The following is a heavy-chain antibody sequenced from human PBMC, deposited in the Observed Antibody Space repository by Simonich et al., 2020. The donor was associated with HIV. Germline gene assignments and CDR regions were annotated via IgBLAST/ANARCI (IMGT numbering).Heavy chain of an antibody. CDR3: VRDGPDFDDLDY. CDR1: GFTFSNYE. CDR2: MSSSGITI. D-gene: IGHD3-3*01. J-gene: IGHJ4*02. Sequence: EVQLVEYGGGLVQPGGSLSISCTASGFTFSNYEINWVHQAPGKGLVLMAKMSSSGITIDYADSVQGRCNIYGDNAKNSRYLQMNSLRAEDTAIYYCVRDGPDFDDLDYWGQGILVTVSS. V-gene: IGHV3-48*03.